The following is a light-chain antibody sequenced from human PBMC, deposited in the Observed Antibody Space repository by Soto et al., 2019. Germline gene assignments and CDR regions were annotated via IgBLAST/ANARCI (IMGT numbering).Light chain of an antibody. CDR3: RQSYSTPIT. J-gene: IGKJ5*01. Sequence: IQMTHCPSTLPASVEVTVTITCRASQTISSWLAWYQQKPGKAPKLLIYKASTLKSGVPSRFSGSGSGTDFTLTISSLQPEHFATYYCRQSYSTPITFGQGTRLEIK. V-gene: IGKV1-5*03. CDR1: QTISSW. CDR2: KAS.